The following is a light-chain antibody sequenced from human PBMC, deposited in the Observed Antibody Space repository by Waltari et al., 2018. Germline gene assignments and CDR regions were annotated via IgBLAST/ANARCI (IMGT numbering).Light chain of an antibody. CDR2: GAF. V-gene: IGKV3-20*01. J-gene: IGKJ4*01. CDR1: HSISSNR. Sequence: EIVLTQSTGTLSLSPGERATLSCRASHSISSNRLTWYQQKPGQPPRLLIYGAFSRATSIPDRFSGSGSGTDFTLTISRLEPEDLAVYYCQQYDTSVVTFGGGTRVEIK. CDR3: QQYDTSVVT.